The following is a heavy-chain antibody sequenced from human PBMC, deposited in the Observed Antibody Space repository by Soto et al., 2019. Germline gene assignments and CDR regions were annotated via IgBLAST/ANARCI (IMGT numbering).Heavy chain of an antibody. J-gene: IGHJ5*02. D-gene: IGHD2-15*01. CDR2: XSXXXSXI. CDR3: ARSPDGGTCNWFDP. V-gene: IGHV3-48*03. CDR1: GFNFSSYE. Sequence: PGGSLRLACAASGFNFSSYEMNWVRQAPGKGLEWVXYXSXXXSXIXXXGXXXXRVTISRDNAKNSLYLQMKSLRAEDTAVYYCARSPDGGTCNWFDPCGQGTLVTVSS.